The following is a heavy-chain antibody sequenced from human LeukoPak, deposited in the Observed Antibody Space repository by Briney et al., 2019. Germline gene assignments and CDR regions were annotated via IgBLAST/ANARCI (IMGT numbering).Heavy chain of an antibody. CDR3: ARLYYDFWSGFYYYYYMDV. J-gene: IGHJ6*03. D-gene: IGHD3-3*01. CDR2: IYSGGST. V-gene: IGHV3-66*04. CDR1: EFSVGSNY. Sequence: GGSLRLSCAASEFSVGSNYMTWVRQAPGKGLEWVSLIYSGGSTYYADSVKGRFTISRDNSKNTLYLQMNSLRAEDTAVYYCARLYYDFWSGFYYYYYMDVWGKGTTVTVSS.